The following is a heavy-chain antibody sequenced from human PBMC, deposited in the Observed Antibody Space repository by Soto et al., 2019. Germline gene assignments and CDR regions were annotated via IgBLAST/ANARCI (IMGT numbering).Heavy chain of an antibody. D-gene: IGHD6-19*01. CDR3: ARDRSIAVAGRGGMDV. V-gene: IGHV3-33*01. CDR2: IWYDGSNK. J-gene: IGHJ6*02. CDR1: GFTFSSYG. Sequence: QVQLVESGGGVVQPGRSLRLSCAASGFTFSSYGMHWVRQAPGKGLEWVAVIWYDGSNKYYADSVKGRFTISRDNSKNTLYLPMNSLRAEETAVYYCARDRSIAVAGRGGMDVWGQGTTVTVSS.